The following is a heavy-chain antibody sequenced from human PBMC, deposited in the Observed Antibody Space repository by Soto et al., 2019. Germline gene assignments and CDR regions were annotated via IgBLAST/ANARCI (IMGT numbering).Heavy chain of an antibody. CDR1: GFTFNNYW. Sequence: EVQLVESGGALVQPGGSLRLSCAVSGFTFNNYWMSWVRQAPGKGLEWVANIKQDGNEKYYVDSVNGRFTISRDNAKNSLYLQMNSLRAEDTAVYYCTRITSLAGVYWGQGTLVTVSS. V-gene: IGHV3-7*05. CDR3: TRITSLAGVY. D-gene: IGHD3-10*01. CDR2: IKQDGNEK. J-gene: IGHJ4*02.